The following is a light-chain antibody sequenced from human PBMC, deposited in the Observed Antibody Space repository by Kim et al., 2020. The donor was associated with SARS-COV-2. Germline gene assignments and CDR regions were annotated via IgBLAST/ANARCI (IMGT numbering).Light chain of an antibody. CDR3: SSYTSSSTLG. J-gene: IGLJ1*01. Sequence: GQSITISCTGTSSDVGGYNYVSWYQQHPGKAPKLMIYDVSNRTSGVSTRFSGSKSGNTASLTISGLQAEDEADYYCSSYTSSSTLGFGTGTKVTVL. CDR2: DVS. V-gene: IGLV2-14*03. CDR1: SSDVGGYNY.